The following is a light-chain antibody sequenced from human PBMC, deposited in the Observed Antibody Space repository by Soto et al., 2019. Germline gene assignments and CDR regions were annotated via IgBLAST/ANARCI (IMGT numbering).Light chain of an antibody. Sequence: EIVLTQSPATLSLSPGERATLSCRASQGVSKSLAWYQQKPGQAPRLLIYDASNRATGIPARFSGSGSGTDFTLTISSLEPEDFATYYCQQLHDYPITFGQGTRLEI. J-gene: IGKJ5*01. V-gene: IGKV3-11*01. CDR2: DAS. CDR3: QQLHDYPIT. CDR1: QGVSKS.